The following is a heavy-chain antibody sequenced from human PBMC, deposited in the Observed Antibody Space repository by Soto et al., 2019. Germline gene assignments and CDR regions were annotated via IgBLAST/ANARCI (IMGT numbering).Heavy chain of an antibody. J-gene: IGHJ6*02. Sequence: GESLKISCKGSGYSFTSYWISWVRQMPGKGLEWMGRIDPSDSYTNYSPSFQGHVTISADKSISTAYLQWSSLKASDTAMYYCARQVRGVRYYYYYGMDVWGQGTTVTVSS. CDR3: ARQVRGVRYYYYYGMDV. CDR1: GYSFTSYW. D-gene: IGHD3-10*01. V-gene: IGHV5-10-1*01. CDR2: IDPSDSYT.